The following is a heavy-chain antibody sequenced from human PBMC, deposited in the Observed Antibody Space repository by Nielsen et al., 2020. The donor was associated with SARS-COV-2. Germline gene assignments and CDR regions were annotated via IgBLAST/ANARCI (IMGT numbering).Heavy chain of an antibody. CDR2: INTNAGNP. J-gene: IGHJ5*02. CDR3: AREDYGSGSYYNLNWFDP. Sequence: WVRQAPGQRLEWMGWINTNAGNPTYAQGFTGRFVFSLDTSVSTAYLQISSLKAEDTAVYYCAREDYGSGSYYNLNWFDPWGQGTLVTVSS. V-gene: IGHV7-4-1*02. D-gene: IGHD3-10*01.